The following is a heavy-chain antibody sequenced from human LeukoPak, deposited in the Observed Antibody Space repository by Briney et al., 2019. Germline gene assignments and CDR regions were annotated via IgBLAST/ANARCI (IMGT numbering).Heavy chain of an antibody. Sequence: SVKVSCKASGFTFTSSAMQWVRQARGQRLEWIGWIVVGSGNTNYAQKFQERVTITRDMSTSTAYMELSSLRSEDTAVYYCAAGPVLRYFDWLLDYWGQGTLVTVPS. D-gene: IGHD3-9*01. CDR3: AAGPVLRYFDWLLDY. V-gene: IGHV1-58*02. J-gene: IGHJ4*02. CDR2: IVVGSGNT. CDR1: GFTFTSSA.